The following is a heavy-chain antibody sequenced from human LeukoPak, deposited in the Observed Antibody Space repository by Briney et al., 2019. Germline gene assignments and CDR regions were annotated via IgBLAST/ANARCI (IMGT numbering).Heavy chain of an antibody. CDR3: ANSYDFGSPA. CDR2: ISYDGSNK. V-gene: IGHV3-30*18. J-gene: IGHJ5*02. CDR1: GFTFSSYG. D-gene: IGHD3-3*01. Sequence: GGSLRLSCAASGFTFSSYGMRWVRQAPGKGLEWVAVISYDGSNKCYADSVKGRFTISRDNSKNTLYLQMNSQRAEDTAVYYCANSYDFGSPAWGQGTLVTVCS.